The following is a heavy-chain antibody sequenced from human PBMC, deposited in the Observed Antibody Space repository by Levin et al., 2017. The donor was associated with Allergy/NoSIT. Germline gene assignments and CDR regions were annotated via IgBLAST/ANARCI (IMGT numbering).Heavy chain of an antibody. D-gene: IGHD1-14*01. Sequence: MPSETLSLTCTVSGGSISSYYWSWIRQPPGKGLEWIGYIYDSGSTYYNPSLKSRVTISVDTSKNQFSLRLSSVTAADTAVYYCARSGVEPHLRLDPWGQGTLVTVSS. J-gene: IGHJ5*02. CDR1: GGSISSYY. CDR2: IYDSGST. CDR3: ARSGVEPHLRLDP. V-gene: IGHV4-59*01.